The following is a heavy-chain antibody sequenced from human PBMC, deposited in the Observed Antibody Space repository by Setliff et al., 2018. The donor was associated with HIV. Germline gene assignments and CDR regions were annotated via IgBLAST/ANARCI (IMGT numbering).Heavy chain of an antibody. CDR1: GGSFSGYY. Sequence: PSETLSLTCAVYGGSFSGYYWSWIRQPPGKGLEWIGEINHSGSTNCNPSLKSRVTISVDTSKNQFSLKLSSVTAADTAVYYCARGGYRDGYDYWGQGTLVTVSS. V-gene: IGHV4-34*01. CDR3: ARGGYRDGYDY. D-gene: IGHD5-18*01. CDR2: INHSGST. J-gene: IGHJ4*02.